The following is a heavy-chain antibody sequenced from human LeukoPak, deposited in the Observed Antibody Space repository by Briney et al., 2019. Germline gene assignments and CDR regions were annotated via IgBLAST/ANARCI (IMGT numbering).Heavy chain of an antibody. CDR3: ARVSIADNWFDP. D-gene: IGHD6-13*01. J-gene: IGHJ5*02. CDR2: MNPNSGNT. V-gene: IGHV1-8*01. Sequence: GASVKVSCKASGYTFTSYDINWVRQATGQGLEWMGWMNPNSGNTGYAQKLQGRVTMTTDTSTSTAYMELRSLRSDDTAVYYCARVSIADNWFDPWGQGTLVTVSS. CDR1: GYTFTSYD.